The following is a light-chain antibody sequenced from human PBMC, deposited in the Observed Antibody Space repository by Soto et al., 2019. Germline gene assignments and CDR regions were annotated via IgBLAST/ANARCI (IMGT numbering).Light chain of an antibody. V-gene: IGLV2-14*03. J-gene: IGLJ1*01. CDR3: VSFTTSRSYV. Sequence: QSALTQPASVSGSPGQSITISCTGTSSDVGAYIFVSWYQQHPGKAPKLMIYDIINRPSGVSNRFSGSKSGNTASLTIYGLQAEDEAAYYCVSFTTSRSYVFGTGTTVTVL. CDR1: SSDVGAYIF. CDR2: DII.